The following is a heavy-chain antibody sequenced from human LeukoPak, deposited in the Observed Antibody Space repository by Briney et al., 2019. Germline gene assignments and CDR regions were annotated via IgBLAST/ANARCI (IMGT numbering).Heavy chain of an antibody. CDR2: IYYSGST. Sequence: SETLSLTCTVSGGSISSGGYYWSWIRQHPGKGLEWIGYIYYSGSTYYNPSLKSRVTISVDTSKNQFSLKLSSVTAADTAVYYCARWDSSSQLFDYWGQGTLVTVSS. J-gene: IGHJ4*02. CDR1: GGSISSGGYY. CDR3: ARWDSSSQLFDY. D-gene: IGHD3-22*01. V-gene: IGHV4-30-4*08.